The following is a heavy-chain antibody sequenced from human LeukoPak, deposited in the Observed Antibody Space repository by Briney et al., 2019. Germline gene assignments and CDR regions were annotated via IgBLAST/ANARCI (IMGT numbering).Heavy chain of an antibody. J-gene: IGHJ4*02. Sequence: GASVKVSCKAFGDNYNGYFFHWVRQAPGQGLEWMGVINPSGGSTTYAQKFQGTLTMTRETSTRLVYMELSSLTSEDTAVYYCAGQWGREPYFDDWGQGTLVTVSP. CDR3: AGQWGREPYFDD. CDR1: GDNYNGYF. V-gene: IGHV1-46*02. CDR2: INPSGGST. D-gene: IGHD2-8*01.